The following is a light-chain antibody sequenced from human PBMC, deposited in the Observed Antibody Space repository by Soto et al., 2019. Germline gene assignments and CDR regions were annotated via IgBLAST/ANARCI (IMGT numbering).Light chain of an antibody. CDR1: QSISNA. CDR3: QQSFSAPLT. Sequence: DIQMTQSPSSLSASVGDRVTITCRASQSISNALNWYQQQPGKAPKLLIYAASSLQSGVPSRFSGSGSGTDFTLTISSLQPEDFATYSCQQSFSAPLTFGGGTRVEI. CDR2: AAS. J-gene: IGKJ4*01. V-gene: IGKV1-39*01.